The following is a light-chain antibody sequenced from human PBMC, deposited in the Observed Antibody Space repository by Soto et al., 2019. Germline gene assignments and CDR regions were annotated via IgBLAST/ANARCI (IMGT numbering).Light chain of an antibody. CDR2: EAS. CDR3: QQYNDSFPFT. J-gene: IGKJ2*01. Sequence: DIQMTQSPSTLSASVGDRVTITCRASQSISSWLAWYQQKPGAAPKVLIYEASTLESGVPSRFSGSRSGTEFTLPVSSLQPDDFATYYCQQYNDSFPFTFGQGTKLEI. V-gene: IGKV1-5*03. CDR1: QSISSW.